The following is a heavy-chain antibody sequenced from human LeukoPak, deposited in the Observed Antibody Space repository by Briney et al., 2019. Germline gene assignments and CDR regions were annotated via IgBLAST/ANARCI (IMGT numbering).Heavy chain of an antibody. V-gene: IGHV5-51*01. J-gene: IGHJ5*02. CDR2: IYPGNSDT. Sequence: GESLKISCKTSGYIFTNYWIAWVRQMPGKGLEWMGNIYPGNSDTGYSPSFQGQVTISADRSVSTAYLQWSSLKASDTAIYYCSRHPTGPWGQGTRVTVSS. CDR1: GYIFTNYW. CDR3: SRHPTGP.